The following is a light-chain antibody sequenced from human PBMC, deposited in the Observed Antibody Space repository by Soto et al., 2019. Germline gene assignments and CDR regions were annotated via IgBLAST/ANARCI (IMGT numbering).Light chain of an antibody. CDR2: EAS. V-gene: IGKV1-5*01. Sequence: DIQMTQSPATLSASVGDRVTITCRASQSIGGRLAWYQQRAGIAPKLLLYEASSLDNGVPSRFSGSGSGTEFTLTISSLQPDDFATYYCQQYYSHWTFGHGTKVEIK. CDR1: QSIGGR. J-gene: IGKJ1*01. CDR3: QQYYSHWT.